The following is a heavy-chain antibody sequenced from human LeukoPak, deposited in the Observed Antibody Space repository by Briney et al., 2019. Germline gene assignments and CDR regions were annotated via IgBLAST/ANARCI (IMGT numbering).Heavy chain of an antibody. D-gene: IGHD6-25*01. J-gene: IGHJ6*03. CDR3: ARAASHPLYCYYYMDV. Sequence: AAVTVSCKASGYTFTRYDINWVRQATGQGLEWMGWMNPNSGNTGYAQKFQGRVTMTRNTSLRTAYMELSSLRSEDTAVYYCARAASHPLYCYYYMDVWGKGTTVTVSS. CDR2: MNPNSGNT. CDR1: GYTFTRYD. V-gene: IGHV1-8*01.